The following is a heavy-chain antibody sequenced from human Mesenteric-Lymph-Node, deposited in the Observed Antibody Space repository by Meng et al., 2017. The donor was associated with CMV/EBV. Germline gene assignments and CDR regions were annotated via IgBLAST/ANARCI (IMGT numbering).Heavy chain of an antibody. J-gene: IGHJ5*02. V-gene: IGHV1-18*01. CDR1: GFTFINYG. D-gene: IGHD6-19*01. CDR2: ISPYNVNT. Sequence: ASVKVSCKASGFTFINYGFSWVRQAPGQGLEWMGWISPYNVNTKYAQRLQGRVTMTTDTSTSTAYMELSSLRSDDTAVYYCARGGTSGWLDWFDPWGQGTLVTVSS. CDR3: ARGGTSGWLDWFDP.